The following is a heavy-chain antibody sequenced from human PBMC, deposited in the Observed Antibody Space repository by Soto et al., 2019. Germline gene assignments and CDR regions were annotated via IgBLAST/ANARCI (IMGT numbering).Heavy chain of an antibody. Sequence: GGSLRLSCAASGFTLSSYWMHWVRQAPGKRQVWASRINSDGGSTSYADSVKGRFTISRDNAKNTLYLQMNSLRAEDTAVYYCARGGYDFWGYYYYGMDVWGQGTTVTVSS. J-gene: IGHJ6*02. CDR1: GFTLSSYW. CDR3: ARGGYDFWGYYYYGMDV. D-gene: IGHD3-3*01. V-gene: IGHV3-74*01. CDR2: INSDGGST.